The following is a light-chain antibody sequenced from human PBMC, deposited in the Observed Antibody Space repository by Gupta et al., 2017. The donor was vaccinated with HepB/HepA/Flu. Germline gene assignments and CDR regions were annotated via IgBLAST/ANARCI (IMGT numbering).Light chain of an antibody. CDR2: DGS. CDR1: QSVSSH. J-gene: IGKJ1*01. CDR3: QQHHNWPLT. V-gene: IGKV3D-15*01. Sequence: IVTTQSPATLPCSPGEMATLSCRASQSVSSHLAWYQQKPGQAPRLLIYDGSNRAAGIPARFSGSGFGTDFTLTISSLQSEDFAIYYCQQHHNWPLTFGQGTKVDVK.